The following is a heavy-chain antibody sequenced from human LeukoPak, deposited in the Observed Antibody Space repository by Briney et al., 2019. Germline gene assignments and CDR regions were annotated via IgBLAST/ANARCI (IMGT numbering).Heavy chain of an antibody. CDR1: GFTFRSSA. CDR3: AKAQGGYSYFDY. Sequence: GGSLKLSCAASGFTFRSSAMSWVRQAPGKGLEWVSGISGSGGSTFNADSVKGRFTISRDNSKNTLYLQMNSLRAEDTAVYYCAKAQGGYSYFDYWGQGTLVTVSS. V-gene: IGHV3-23*01. J-gene: IGHJ4*02. D-gene: IGHD3-22*01. CDR2: ISGSGGST.